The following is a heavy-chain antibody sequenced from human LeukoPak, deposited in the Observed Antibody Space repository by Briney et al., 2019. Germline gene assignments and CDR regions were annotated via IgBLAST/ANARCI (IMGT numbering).Heavy chain of an antibody. J-gene: IGHJ4*02. CDR1: GFTFNNYA. CDR2: IFGSGGSA. CDR3: GKTTVGYSSGRYPGWPVDY. D-gene: IGHD2-15*01. V-gene: IGHV3-23*01. Sequence: PGESLRLSCAASGFTFNNYAMYWVRQAPGKGLEWVSGIFGSGGSAPYADSVKGRFTISRDNSKNTVYLQLDSLRVEDTAVYYCGKTTVGYSSGRYPGWPVDYWGQGTLVTVSS.